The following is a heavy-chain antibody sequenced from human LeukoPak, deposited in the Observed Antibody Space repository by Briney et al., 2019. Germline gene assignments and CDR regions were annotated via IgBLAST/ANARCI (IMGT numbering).Heavy chain of an antibody. D-gene: IGHD2-15*01. CDR3: ARDTPLLFYYYYYYYMDV. J-gene: IGHJ6*03. CDR2: INPNSGGT. Sequence: ASVKVSCKASGYTFTGYYMNWVRQAPGQGLEWMGRINPNSGGTNYAQKFQGRVTMTRDTSISTAYMELSRLRSDDTAVYYFARDTPLLFYYYYYYYMDVWGKGTTVTVSS. V-gene: IGHV1-2*06. CDR1: GYTFTGYY.